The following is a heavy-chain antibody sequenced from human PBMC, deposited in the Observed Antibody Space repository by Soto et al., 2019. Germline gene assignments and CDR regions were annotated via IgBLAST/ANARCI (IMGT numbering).Heavy chain of an antibody. CDR2: ISNGGSST. J-gene: IGHJ5*02. D-gene: IGHD3-10*01. CDR1: GFTFRNYE. CDR3: ARVRSGSGSFGWLDP. V-gene: IGHV3-48*03. Sequence: PGGSLRLSCAASGFTFRNYEMNWVRQAPGKGLEWVSYISNGGSSTQYADFAKGRFTISRDNTKNSLYLQMSSLRAEDTAVYLCARVRSGSGSFGWLDPWGQGTLVTVSS.